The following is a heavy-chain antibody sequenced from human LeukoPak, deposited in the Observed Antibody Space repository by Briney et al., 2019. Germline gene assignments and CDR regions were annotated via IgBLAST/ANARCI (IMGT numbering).Heavy chain of an antibody. D-gene: IGHD3-16*01. CDR3: AGSYVSRSCDY. Sequence: PGGSLRLSCAASGFTVSNNYKSWVRHAPGPGLDWVSIIYRGGSTYYADSGKDRFPITRDNSKNTVYLQMNSLRAEDSAVYYCAGSYVSRSCDYWGQGTLVTVSS. CDR2: IYRGGST. CDR1: GFTVSNNY. J-gene: IGHJ4*02. V-gene: IGHV3-66*01.